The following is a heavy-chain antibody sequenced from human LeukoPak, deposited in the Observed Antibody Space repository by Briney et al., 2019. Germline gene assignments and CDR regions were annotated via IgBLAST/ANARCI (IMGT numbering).Heavy chain of an antibody. CDR3: ARVAAAGTAFDY. Sequence: SETLSLTCTVSGGSISSGGYYWSWIRQPPGKGLEWLGPFSYSGSTNYNPSLKSRVTISVDTSKNQFSLKLSSVTAADTAVYYCARVAAAGTAFDYWGQGTLVTVSS. CDR1: GGSISSGGYY. CDR2: FSYSGST. J-gene: IGHJ4*02. V-gene: IGHV4-61*08. D-gene: IGHD6-13*01.